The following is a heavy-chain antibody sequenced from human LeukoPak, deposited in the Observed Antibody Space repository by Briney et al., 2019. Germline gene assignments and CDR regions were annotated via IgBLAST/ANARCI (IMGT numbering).Heavy chain of an antibody. J-gene: IGHJ4*02. CDR3: ARDRIAVAGGGIDY. D-gene: IGHD6-19*01. V-gene: IGHV3-30-3*01. CDR1: GFTFSSYA. Sequence: GGSLRLSCAASGFTFSSYAMHWVRQAPGKGLEWVAVISYDGSNKYYADSVKGRFTISRDNAKNSLYLQMNSLRAEDTAVYYCARDRIAVAGGGIDYWGQGILVTVSP. CDR2: ISYDGSNK.